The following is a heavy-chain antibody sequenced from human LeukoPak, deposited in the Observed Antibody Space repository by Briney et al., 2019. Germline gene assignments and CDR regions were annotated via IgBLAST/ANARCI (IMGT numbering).Heavy chain of an antibody. CDR2: TYDRSKWYN. CDR3: ARDAEREYCSGGSCYRYFDY. V-gene: IGHV6-1*01. D-gene: IGHD2-15*01. Sequence: SQTLSLTCAISGDSVSSNSAAWNWIRQSPSRGLEWLGRTYDRSKWYNDYAVSVKSRITINPDTSKNQFSLQLNSVTPEDTAVYYCARDAEREYCSGGSCYRYFDYWGQGTLVTVSS. CDR1: GDSVSSNSAA. J-gene: IGHJ4*02.